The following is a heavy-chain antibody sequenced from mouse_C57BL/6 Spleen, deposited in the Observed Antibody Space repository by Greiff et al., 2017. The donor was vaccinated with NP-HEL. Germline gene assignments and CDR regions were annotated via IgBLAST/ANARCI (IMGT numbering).Heavy chain of an antibody. V-gene: IGHV1-61*01. CDR1: GYTFTSYW. J-gene: IGHJ3*01. CDR3: AFYYDYGRFAY. Sequence: VQLQQPGAELVRPGSSVKLSCKASGYTFTSYWMDWVKQRPGQGLEWIGNIYPSDSETHYNQKFKDKATLTVDKSSSTAYMQLSSLTSEDSAVYYCAFYYDYGRFAYWGQGTLVTVSA. D-gene: IGHD2-4*01. CDR2: IYPSDSET.